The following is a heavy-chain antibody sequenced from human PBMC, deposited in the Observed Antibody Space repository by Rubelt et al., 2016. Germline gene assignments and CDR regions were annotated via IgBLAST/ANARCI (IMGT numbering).Heavy chain of an antibody. D-gene: IGHD6-19*01. CDR1: GGSISSSSYY. Sequence: QLQLQESGPGLVKPSETLSLTCIVSGGSISSSSYYWGWIRQPPGKGLEWIGSINYSGSTYYNPSLKSRATISLDTSKNQFALKLRSVTAADTAVYYCARDLDTRGWYWDYWGQGTLVTVSS. J-gene: IGHJ4*02. CDR3: ARDLDTRGWYWDY. CDR2: INYSGST. V-gene: IGHV4-39*02.